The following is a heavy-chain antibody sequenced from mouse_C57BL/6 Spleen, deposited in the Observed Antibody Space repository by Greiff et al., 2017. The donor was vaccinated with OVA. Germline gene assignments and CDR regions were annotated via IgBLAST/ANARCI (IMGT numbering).Heavy chain of an antibody. V-gene: IGHV1-26*01. J-gene: IGHJ1*03. CDR3: ARWGDGYGYFDV. CDR2: INPNNGGT. D-gene: IGHD2-3*01. CDR1: GYTFTDYY. Sequence: EVQLQQSGPELVKPGASVKISCKASGYTFTDYYMNWVKQSHGKSLEWIGDINPNNGGTSYNQKFKGKATLTVDKSSSTAYMELRSLTSEDSAVYYCARWGDGYGYFDVWGKGTTVTVAS.